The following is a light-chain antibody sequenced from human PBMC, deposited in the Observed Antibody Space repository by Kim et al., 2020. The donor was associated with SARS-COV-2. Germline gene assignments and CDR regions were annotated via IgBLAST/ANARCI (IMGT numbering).Light chain of an antibody. CDR2: LGS. CDR3: MQALQSPLT. Sequence: IVMTQSPLSLPVTPGEPASISCRSSQSLLYSGGYNYLDWYPQKPGQSPQLLIYLGSNRASGVPDRFSGSGSGTDFTLKISRVEAEDVGVYYCMQALQSPLTFGGGTKLEI. V-gene: IGKV2-28*01. CDR1: QSLLYSGGYNY. J-gene: IGKJ4*01.